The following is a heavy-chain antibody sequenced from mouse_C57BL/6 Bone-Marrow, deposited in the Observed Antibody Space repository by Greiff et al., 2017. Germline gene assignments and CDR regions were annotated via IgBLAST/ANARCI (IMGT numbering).Heavy chain of an antibody. CDR3: AVWALPVVADFDY. D-gene: IGHD1-1*01. V-gene: IGHV1-50*01. J-gene: IGHJ2*01. Sequence: QVQLKQPGAELVKPGASVKLSCKASGYTFTSYWMQWVKQRPGQGLEWIGEIDPSDSYTNYNQKFKGKATLTVDTSSSTAYMQLSSLTSEDSAVYYCAVWALPVVADFDYWGQGTTLTVSS. CDR1: GYTFTSYW. CDR2: IDPSDSYT.